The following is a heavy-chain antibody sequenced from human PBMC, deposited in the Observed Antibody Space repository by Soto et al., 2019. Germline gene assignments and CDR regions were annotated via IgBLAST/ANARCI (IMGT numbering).Heavy chain of an antibody. CDR2: IYYSGST. J-gene: IGHJ6*02. Sequence: SETLSLTCTVSGGSISSGGYYWSWIRQHPGKGLEWIGYIYYSGSTYYNPSLKSRVTISVDTSKNQFSLKLSSVTAADTAVYYCARDRVFGVVPSYGMDVWGQGTTVTSP. CDR1: GGSISSGGYY. D-gene: IGHD3-3*01. CDR3: ARDRVFGVVPSYGMDV. V-gene: IGHV4-31*03.